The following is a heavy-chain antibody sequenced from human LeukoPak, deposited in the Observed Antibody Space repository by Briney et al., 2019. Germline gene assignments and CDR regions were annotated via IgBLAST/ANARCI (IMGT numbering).Heavy chain of an antibody. D-gene: IGHD2-8*01. J-gene: IGHJ5*02. CDR2: FTGRGGST. Sequence: GGSLRLSCAASGFTFGNYGMTWVRQAPGKGLEWVSTFTGRGGSTFYADSVKGRFTISRDISKNTLYLQMHSLKAEDTAVYYCARVTGGYCTNGVCYNWFDPWGQGTLVTVSS. CDR1: GFTFGNYG. V-gene: IGHV3-23*01. CDR3: ARVTGGYCTNGVCYNWFDP.